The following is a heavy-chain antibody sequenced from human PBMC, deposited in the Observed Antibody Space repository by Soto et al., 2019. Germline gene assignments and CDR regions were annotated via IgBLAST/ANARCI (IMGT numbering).Heavy chain of an antibody. Sequence: QVQLVESGGGLVKPGGSLRLSCAASGFTFSDYYMSWIRQAPGKGLEWVSYISSSSSYTNYADSVKGRFTISRDNAKNALYLQMNSLRAADTAVYFCAREGLELLSDYWGQGTLVTV. J-gene: IGHJ4*02. V-gene: IGHV3-11*06. CDR3: AREGLELLSDY. CDR1: GFTFSDYY. D-gene: IGHD1-7*01. CDR2: ISSSSSYT.